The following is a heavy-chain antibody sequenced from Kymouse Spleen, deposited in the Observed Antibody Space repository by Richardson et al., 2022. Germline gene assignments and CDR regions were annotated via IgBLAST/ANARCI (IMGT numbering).Heavy chain of an antibody. Sequence: QVQLQQWGAGLLKPSETLSLTCAVYGGSFSGYYWSWIRQPPGKGLEWIGEINHSGSTNYNPSLKSRVTISVDTSKNQFSLKLSSVTAADTAVYYCARGSITIFGVVPHYYGMDVWGQGTTVTVSS. CDR2: INHSGST. D-gene: IGHD3-3*01. CDR3: ARGSITIFGVVPHYYGMDV. J-gene: IGHJ6*02. V-gene: IGHV4-34*01. CDR1: GGSFSGYY.